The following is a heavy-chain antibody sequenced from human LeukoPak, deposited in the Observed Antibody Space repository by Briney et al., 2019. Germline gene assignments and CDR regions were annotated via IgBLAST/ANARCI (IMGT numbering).Heavy chain of an antibody. D-gene: IGHD1-26*01. Sequence: PSETLSLTCTVSGGSISSYYWSWIRQPPGKGLEWIGYIYYSGSTYYNPSLKSRVTISVDTSKNQFSLKLSSVTAADTAVYYCAREREQGSYLDYWGQGTLVTVSS. CDR1: GGSISSYY. V-gene: IGHV4-30-4*08. CDR2: IYYSGST. J-gene: IGHJ4*02. CDR3: AREREQGSYLDY.